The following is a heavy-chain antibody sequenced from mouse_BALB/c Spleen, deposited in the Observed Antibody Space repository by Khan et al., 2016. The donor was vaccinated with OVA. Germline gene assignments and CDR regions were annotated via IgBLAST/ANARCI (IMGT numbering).Heavy chain of an antibody. J-gene: IGHJ3*01. CDR1: GFTFSTYS. D-gene: IGHD2-1*01. CDR2: ISSDGDYT. Sequence: EVQLVESGAGLVKPGGSLKLSCAASGFTFSTYSMSWVRQTPEKRLEWVATISSDGDYTYFPDNVPGRFTISGDTSKNPLCLQMTSLRSEDPAMYYCARSPYGNFAYWGQGTPVTVSA. V-gene: IGHV5-9-3*01. CDR3: ARSPYGNFAY.